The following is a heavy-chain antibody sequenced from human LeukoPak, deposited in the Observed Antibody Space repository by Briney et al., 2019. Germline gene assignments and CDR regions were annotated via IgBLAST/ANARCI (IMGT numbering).Heavy chain of an antibody. J-gene: IGHJ4*02. Sequence: SETLSLTCTVPGGSISSYYWSWIRQPPGKGLEWIGYIYYSGSTNYNPSLKSRVTISVDTSKNQFSLKLSSVTAADTAVYYCARQVTTGHYFDYWGQGTLVTVSS. CDR1: GGSISSYY. D-gene: IGHD2-21*02. CDR3: ARQVTTGHYFDY. CDR2: IYYSGST. V-gene: IGHV4-59*08.